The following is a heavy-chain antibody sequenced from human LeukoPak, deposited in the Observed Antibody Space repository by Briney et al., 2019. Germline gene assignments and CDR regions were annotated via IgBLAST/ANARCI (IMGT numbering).Heavy chain of an antibody. CDR3: VSSSPRYCTGGTCYSSRGFDY. V-gene: IGHV4-59*01. J-gene: IGHJ4*02. D-gene: IGHD2-15*01. Sequence: SETLSLTCTVSGDSISTYYWSWSRQSPGKGLEWIAYIYYRGTTNYNPSLKSRVTISADTSKTQFSLILSSVTAADTAVYYCVSSSPRYCTGGTCYSSRGFDYWGQGALVTVSS. CDR1: GDSISTYY. CDR2: IYYRGTT.